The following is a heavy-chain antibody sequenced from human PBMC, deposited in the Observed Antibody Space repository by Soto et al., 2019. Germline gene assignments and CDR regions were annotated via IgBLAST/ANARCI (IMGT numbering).Heavy chain of an antibody. CDR1: GGSISSGGYY. V-gene: IGHV4-31*03. CDR2: IYYSGST. D-gene: IGHD3-22*01. Sequence: QVQLQESGPGLVKPSQTLSLTCTVSGGSISSGGYYWSWIRQHPGKGLEGIGYIYYSGSTYYNQSLKSRVTVSVDTSKNQFSLKLSSVTAADTAVYYCARGYYYDSSGYYVYWFDPWGQGNLVTVSS. CDR3: ARGYYYDSSGYYVYWFDP. J-gene: IGHJ5*02.